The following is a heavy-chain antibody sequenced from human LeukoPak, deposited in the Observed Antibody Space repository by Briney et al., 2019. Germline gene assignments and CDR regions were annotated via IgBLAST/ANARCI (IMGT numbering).Heavy chain of an antibody. Sequence: PSETLSLTCSVTGGSILNYYWNWMRQPPGKGLEWIGYTSDSGDTYYNPSLKSRVTMSVDTSRNQFSLKVTSATAADTAVYYCARWYDSCHYFDNWGRGTSVTVSS. D-gene: IGHD3-22*01. J-gene: IGHJ4*02. V-gene: IGHV4-59*01. CDR2: TSDSGDT. CDR3: ARWYDSCHYFDN. CDR1: GGSILNYY.